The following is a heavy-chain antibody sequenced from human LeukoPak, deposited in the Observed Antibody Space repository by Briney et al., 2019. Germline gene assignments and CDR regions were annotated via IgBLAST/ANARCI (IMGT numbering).Heavy chain of an antibody. CDR2: IKADGSQK. V-gene: IGHV3-7*01. Sequence: PGGSLRLSCAASGFTFSNSWMSWVRQAPERGLEWVANIKADGSQKDYVDSMKGRFTVSRDNAKNSVYLEMKSLRVEDTAIYYCARVVGANVGGGFDYWGQGTLVTVSS. J-gene: IGHJ4*02. D-gene: IGHD1-26*01. CDR3: ARVVGANVGGGFDY. CDR1: GFTFSNSW.